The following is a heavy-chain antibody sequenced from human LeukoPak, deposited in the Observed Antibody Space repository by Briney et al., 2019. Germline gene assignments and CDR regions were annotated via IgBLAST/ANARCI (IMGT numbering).Heavy chain of an antibody. V-gene: IGHV1-2*02. CDR3: ARDGTPSVAGYYYYYMDV. Sequence: ASVKVSCKASGYTFTEYYMHWVRQAPGQGPEWMGWINPDSGGTNFAQKFQGRVTMTRDTSINTAYMELSRLRSDDTAVYYCARDGTPSVAGYYYYYMDVWGKGTTVPVSS. D-gene: IGHD6-19*01. CDR2: INPDSGGT. J-gene: IGHJ6*03. CDR1: GYTFTEYY.